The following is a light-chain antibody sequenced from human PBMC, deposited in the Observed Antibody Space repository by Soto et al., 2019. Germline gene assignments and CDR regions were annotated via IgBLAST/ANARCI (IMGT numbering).Light chain of an antibody. CDR3: QQYNTYSYT. Sequence: DIQMTQSPSTLSASVGDRVTITCRASQSINIWLAWYQQKPGKAPKFLIYDASTLKSEVPSRFSGGGSGTEFTLTISSLQPDDFATYYCQQYNTYSYTFGQGTKLEIK. CDR1: QSINIW. J-gene: IGKJ2*01. CDR2: DAS. V-gene: IGKV1-5*01.